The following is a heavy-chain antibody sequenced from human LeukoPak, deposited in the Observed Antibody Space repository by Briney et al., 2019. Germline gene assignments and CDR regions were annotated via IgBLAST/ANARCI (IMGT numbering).Heavy chain of an antibody. CDR2: IKQDGSEK. V-gene: IGHV3-7*01. CDR3: ARSQSPRITMVRGVTWDY. CDR1: GFTFSSYW. J-gene: IGHJ4*02. D-gene: IGHD3-10*01. Sequence: GGSLRLSCAASGFTFSSYWMSWVRQAPGKGLEWVANIKQDGSEKYYVDSVKGRFTISRDNAKNSLYLQMNSLRAEDTAVYYCARSQSPRITMVRGVTWDYWGQGTLVTVSS.